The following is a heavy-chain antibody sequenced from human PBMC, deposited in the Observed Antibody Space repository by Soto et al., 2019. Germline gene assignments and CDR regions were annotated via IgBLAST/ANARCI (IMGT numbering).Heavy chain of an antibody. D-gene: IGHD1-26*01. Sequence: PGGSLRLSCAASGFTFSSYSMNWVRQAPGKGLEWVAVIWYDGSNKYYADSVKGRFTISRDNSKNTLYLQMNSLRAEDTAVYYCARWEKHAVRLSALALCAQDGPLDPRGHGTPVPLAS. CDR2: IWYDGSNK. CDR1: GFTFSSYS. CDR3: ARWEKHAVRLSALALCAQDGPLDP. J-gene: IGHJ5*02. V-gene: IGHV3-33*08.